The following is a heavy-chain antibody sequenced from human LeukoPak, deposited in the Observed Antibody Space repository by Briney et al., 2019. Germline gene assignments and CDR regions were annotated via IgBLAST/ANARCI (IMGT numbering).Heavy chain of an antibody. Sequence: SETLSLTCTVSGGSISSYYWSWIRQPPGKGLEWIGYIYYSGSTNYNPSLKSRVTILVDTSKNQFSLKLSSVTAADTAVYYCARRGGGWYDYWGQGTLVTVPS. CDR3: ARRGGGWYDY. V-gene: IGHV4-59*01. CDR2: IYYSGST. D-gene: IGHD6-19*01. CDR1: GGSISSYY. J-gene: IGHJ4*02.